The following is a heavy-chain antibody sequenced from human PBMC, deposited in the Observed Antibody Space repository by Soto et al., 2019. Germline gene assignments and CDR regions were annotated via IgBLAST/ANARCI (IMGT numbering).Heavy chain of an antibody. CDR3: ARSGWELRGAFDI. CDR2: IYYSGST. D-gene: IGHD1-26*01. J-gene: IGHJ3*02. V-gene: IGHV4-31*03. Sequence: SETLSLTCTVSGGSISSGSYYRSWIRQLPGKALEWIGYIYYSGSTYYNPSLKSRVTISVDTSKKQFSLKLSSVTAADTAVYYCARSGWELRGAFDIWGQGTMVTVSS. CDR1: GGSISSGSYY.